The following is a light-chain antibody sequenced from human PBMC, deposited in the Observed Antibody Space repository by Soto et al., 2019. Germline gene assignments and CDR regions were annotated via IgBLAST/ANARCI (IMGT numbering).Light chain of an antibody. Sequence: QSVLTQPASVSGSPGQSITISCTGTHSDIGNYNYVSWYQRLPGKAPKLMIYDVGSRPSGVSSRFSGSKSGNTASLAISGLQAEDEADYYCNSYREDHPRFYVFGTGTKVTVL. CDR1: HSDIGNYNY. V-gene: IGLV2-14*03. J-gene: IGLJ1*01. CDR2: DVG. CDR3: NSYREDHPRFYV.